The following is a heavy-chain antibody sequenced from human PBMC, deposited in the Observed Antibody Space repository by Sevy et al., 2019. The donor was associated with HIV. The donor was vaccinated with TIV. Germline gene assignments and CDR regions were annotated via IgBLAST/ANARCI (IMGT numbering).Heavy chain of an antibody. CDR3: ARDSVLAPRVFDS. Sequence: SETLSLTCTVSGGTMSSYFWSWIRQPPGKGLEWIGYIYYTGTTNYNPSLKSRLTMSLDTSKNPFSLKLTAVTAADTAGYYCARDSVLAPRVFDSWGQGALVTVSS. CDR1: GGTMSSYF. J-gene: IGHJ4*02. CDR2: IYYTGTT. V-gene: IGHV4-59*01. D-gene: IGHD3-10*01.